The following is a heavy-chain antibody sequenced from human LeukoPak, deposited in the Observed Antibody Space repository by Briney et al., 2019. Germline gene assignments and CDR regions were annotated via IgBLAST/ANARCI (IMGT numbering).Heavy chain of an antibody. CDR3: AGDHGSQDSGAWYVFDY. Sequence: GVSLRLSCAASGFTFNHYAMSWVRQAPGKGLEWVSGINHHGHTFYADSVKGRFTISRDNSKSTVFLQMNSLRADDTAEYFCAGDHGSQDSGAWYVFDYWGRGTLVTVSS. V-gene: IGHV3-23*01. J-gene: IGHJ4*02. CDR2: INHHGHT. CDR1: GFTFNHYA. D-gene: IGHD6-19*01.